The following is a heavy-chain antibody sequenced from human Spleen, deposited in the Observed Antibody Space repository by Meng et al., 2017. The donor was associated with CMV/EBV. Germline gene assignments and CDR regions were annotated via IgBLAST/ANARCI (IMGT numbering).Heavy chain of an antibody. D-gene: IGHD1-26*01. CDR3: AREVVGDNYGMDV. CDR1: YGSVSSGSYY. Sequence: SETLSLTCGVSYGSVSSGSYYWSWIRQPPGKGLEWIGYIFYNGNTNYNASLKSRVTISVDTSNNQFSLRLSSVTAADTAVYYCAREVVGDNYGMDVWGQGTTVTVSS. J-gene: IGHJ6*02. V-gene: IGHV4-61*01. CDR2: IFYNGNT.